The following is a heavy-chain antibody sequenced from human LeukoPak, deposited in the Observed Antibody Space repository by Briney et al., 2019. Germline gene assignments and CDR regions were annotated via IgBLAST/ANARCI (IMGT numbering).Heavy chain of an antibody. CDR2: ISYDGSEK. D-gene: IGHD3-3*01. J-gene: IGHJ3*01. V-gene: IGHV3-30-3*01. CDR3: ARERGGAFDF. Sequence: GGSLRLSCAASGFPFNDYALHWVRQAPGEGLEWVAVISYDGSEKYYADSVKSRFTISRDKSGNTLYLQVNSLRGDDTAVYYCARERGGAFDFWGQGTMVTV. CDR1: GFPFNDYA.